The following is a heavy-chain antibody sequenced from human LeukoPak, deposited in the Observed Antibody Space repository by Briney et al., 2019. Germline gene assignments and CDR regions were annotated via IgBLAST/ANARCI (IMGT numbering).Heavy chain of an antibody. V-gene: IGHV1-69*13. D-gene: IGHD6-13*01. CDR1: GGAFNSGP. Sequence: SVKVSCKASGGAFNSGPTSWVRQAPGQGLEWMGGIIPIFGTANYAQKFQGRVTITADESTSTAYMELSSLRSEDTAVYYCASPYSSSSYYFDYWGQGTLVTVSS. J-gene: IGHJ4*02. CDR2: IIPIFGTA. CDR3: ASPYSSSSYYFDY.